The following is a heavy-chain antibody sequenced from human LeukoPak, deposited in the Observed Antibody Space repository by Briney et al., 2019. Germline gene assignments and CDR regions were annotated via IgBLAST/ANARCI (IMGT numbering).Heavy chain of an antibody. CDR3: ARGGFGSSSLDWFDP. CDR2: ISSSSSYI. J-gene: IGHJ5*02. Sequence: GGSLRLSCAASGFTFSSYSMNWVRQAPGKGLEWVSSISSSSSYIYYADSVKGRFTISRDNAKNSLYLQVNSLRAEDTAVYYCARGGFGSSSLDWFDPWGQGTLVTVSS. CDR1: GFTFSSYS. V-gene: IGHV3-21*01. D-gene: IGHD6-6*01.